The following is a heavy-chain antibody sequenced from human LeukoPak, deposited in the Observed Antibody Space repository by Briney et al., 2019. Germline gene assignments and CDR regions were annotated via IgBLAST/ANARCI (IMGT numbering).Heavy chain of an antibody. Sequence: GASVKVSCKASGGTFSSYAISWVRQAPGQGLEWMGGIIPIFGTANYAQRFQGRVTITAGESTSTAYMELSSLRSEDTAVYYCARVPAKYSSGWYKDYWGQGTWSPSPQ. CDR3: ARVPAKYSSGWYKDY. CDR2: IIPIFGTA. J-gene: IGHJ4*02. D-gene: IGHD6-19*01. V-gene: IGHV1-69*13. CDR1: GGTFSSYA.